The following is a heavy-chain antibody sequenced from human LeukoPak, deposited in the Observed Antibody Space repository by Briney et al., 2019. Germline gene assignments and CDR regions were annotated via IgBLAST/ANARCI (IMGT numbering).Heavy chain of an antibody. V-gene: IGHV3-15*01. CDR1: GFSFSNAW. CDR3: TTELGYCSSTSCFSFDY. D-gene: IGHD2-2*01. Sequence: GGSLRLSCAASGFSFSNAWMSWVRQAPGKVLEWVGRIKSKTDGGTTDYAAPVKGRFTISRDDSKNTLYLQMNSLKTEDTAVYYCTTELGYCSSTSCFSFDYWGQGTLVTVSS. CDR2: IKSKTDGGTT. J-gene: IGHJ4*02.